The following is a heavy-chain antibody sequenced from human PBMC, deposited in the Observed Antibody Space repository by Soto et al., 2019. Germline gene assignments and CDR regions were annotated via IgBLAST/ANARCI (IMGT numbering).Heavy chain of an antibody. Sequence: SETLSLTCAVYGGSFSGYYWSWIRQPPGKGLEWIGEINHSGSTNYNPSLKSRVTISVDTSKNQFSLKLSSVTAADTAVYYCARVGRYCSGGSCYPNWFDPWGQGTLVTVSS. CDR3: ARVGRYCSGGSCYPNWFDP. V-gene: IGHV4-34*01. J-gene: IGHJ5*02. D-gene: IGHD2-15*01. CDR2: INHSGST. CDR1: GGSFSGYY.